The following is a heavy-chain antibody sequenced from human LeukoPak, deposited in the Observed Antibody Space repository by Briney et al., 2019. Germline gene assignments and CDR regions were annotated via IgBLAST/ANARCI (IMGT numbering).Heavy chain of an antibody. CDR2: IYYSGST. J-gene: IGHJ6*03. V-gene: IGHV4-39*07. CDR1: GGSISSSSYY. CDR3: ARDLGSSRYYYCYYMDV. D-gene: IGHD6-13*01. Sequence: SETLSLTCSVSGGSISSSSYYWGWIRQPPGKGLEWIGNIYYSGSTYYNPSLKSRVTISVDTSKNQFSLKLSSVTAADTAVYYCARDLGSSRYYYCYYMDVWGKGTTVTVSS.